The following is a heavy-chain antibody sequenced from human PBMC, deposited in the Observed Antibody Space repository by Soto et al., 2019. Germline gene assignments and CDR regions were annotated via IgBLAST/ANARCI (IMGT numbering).Heavy chain of an antibody. V-gene: IGHV4-61*01. Sequence: QVQLQESGPGLVKPSETLSLTCTVSGGSVSSGSYYWSWIRQPPGKGLEWIGDIYYSGTTNYNPSLKSRVTISVDTSKNQFSLKLSSVTAADTAVYYCARTGVVAAMALGGISYFDYWGQGTLVTVSS. CDR3: ARTGVVAAMALGGISYFDY. J-gene: IGHJ4*02. CDR2: IYYSGTT. D-gene: IGHD2-21*02. CDR1: GGSVSSGSYY.